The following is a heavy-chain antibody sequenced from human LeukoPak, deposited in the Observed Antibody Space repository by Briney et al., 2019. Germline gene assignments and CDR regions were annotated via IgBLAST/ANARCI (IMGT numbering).Heavy chain of an antibody. D-gene: IGHD1-26*01. Sequence: PSETLSLTCTVSGGSISSSSYYWGWIRQPPGKGLEWIGSIYYSGSTYYNPSLKSRVTISVDTSKNQFSLKLSSVTAADTAVDYCWSSDYFYMDVWGKGTTVTVSS. CDR3: WSSDYFYMDV. V-gene: IGHV4-39*01. CDR2: IYYSGST. CDR1: GGSISSSSYY. J-gene: IGHJ6*03.